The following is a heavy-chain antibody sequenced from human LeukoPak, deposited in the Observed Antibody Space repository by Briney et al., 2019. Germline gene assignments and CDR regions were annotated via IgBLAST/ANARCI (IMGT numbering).Heavy chain of an antibody. CDR3: ARDLRGYDFSYYYYMDV. V-gene: IGHV4-4*07. CDR2: IYTSGST. J-gene: IGHJ6*03. CDR1: GGSISSYY. Sequence: KPSETLSLTCTVSGGSISSYYWSWIRQPAGKGLEWIGRIYTSGSTNYNPSLKSRVTMSVDTSKNQFSLKLSSVTAADTAVYYCARDLRGYDFSYYYYMDVWGKGTTVTVSS. D-gene: IGHD5-12*01.